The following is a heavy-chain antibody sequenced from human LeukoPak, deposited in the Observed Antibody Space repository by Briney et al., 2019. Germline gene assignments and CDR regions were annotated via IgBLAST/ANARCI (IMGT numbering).Heavy chain of an antibody. J-gene: IGHJ3*01. CDR2: IYAGGTT. V-gene: IGHV3-66*01. Sequence: GGSLRLPCAASGFTVSNNYLSWVRQAPGKGLEWVSIIYAGGTTYSADSVKGRFTISRDNSQNSVYLQMNSLRAEDTALYYCARYRYYFDSTDYYPAFDLWGQGTMVTVSS. D-gene: IGHD3-22*01. CDR3: ARYRYYFDSTDYYPAFDL. CDR1: GFTVSNNY.